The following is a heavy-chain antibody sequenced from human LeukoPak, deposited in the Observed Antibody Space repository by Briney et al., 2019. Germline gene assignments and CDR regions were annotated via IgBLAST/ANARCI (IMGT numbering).Heavy chain of an antibody. J-gene: IGHJ4*02. V-gene: IGHV4-34*01. CDR1: GGSFSGYY. D-gene: IGHD5-24*01. Sequence: PSETLSLTCAVYGGSFSGYYWSWIRQPPGKGLEWIGEINHSGSTNYNPSLKSRVTTLVDTSKNQFSLKLSSVTAADTAVYYCARGQIHRRLQSFDYWGQGTLVTVSS. CDR3: ARGQIHRRLQSFDY. CDR2: INHSGST.